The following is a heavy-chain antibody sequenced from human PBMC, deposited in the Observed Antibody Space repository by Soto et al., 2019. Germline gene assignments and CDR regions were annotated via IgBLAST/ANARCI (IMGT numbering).Heavy chain of an antibody. D-gene: IGHD7-27*01. Sequence: QVQLVQSGAEVKKPGSSVKVSCKASGGTFSSYTISWVRQAPGQGLEWMGRIIPILGIANYAQKFQGRVTITADKSTSTAYMELSSLRSEDTAVYHCARDGDDYYYYGMDVWGQGTTVTVSS. V-gene: IGHV1-69*08. J-gene: IGHJ6*02. CDR3: ARDGDDYYYYGMDV. CDR1: GGTFSSYT. CDR2: IIPILGIA.